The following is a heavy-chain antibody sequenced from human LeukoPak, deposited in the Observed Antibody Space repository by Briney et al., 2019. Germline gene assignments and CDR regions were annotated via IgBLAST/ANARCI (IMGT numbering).Heavy chain of an antibody. J-gene: IGHJ2*01. CDR2: ISSSSSTI. CDR3: ATHREQWLDRWYFDL. D-gene: IGHD6-19*01. CDR1: GFTFSSYS. Sequence: PGGSLRLSCAASGFTFSSYSMNWVRQAPGKGLEWVSYISSSSSTIYYADSVKGRFTISRDNAKNSLYLQMNSLRDEDTAVYYCATHREQWLDRWYFDLWGRGTLVTVSS. V-gene: IGHV3-48*02.